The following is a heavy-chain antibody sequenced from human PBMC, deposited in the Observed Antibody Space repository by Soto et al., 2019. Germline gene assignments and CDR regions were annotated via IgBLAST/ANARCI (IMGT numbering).Heavy chain of an antibody. D-gene: IGHD2-21*02. Sequence: QVQLQQWGAGLLKPSETLSLTCAVYGGSFSGYYLSWIRQPPGNGLEWSGEINHSGSTNYNPSLRSRVPSSVGTSKNQFSLKLSSVTAADTAVYYCARAWRRTVVTPVSPFDYWGQGTLVTVSS. CDR3: ARAWRRTVVTPVSPFDY. V-gene: IGHV4-34*01. J-gene: IGHJ4*02. CDR1: GGSFSGYY. CDR2: INHSGST.